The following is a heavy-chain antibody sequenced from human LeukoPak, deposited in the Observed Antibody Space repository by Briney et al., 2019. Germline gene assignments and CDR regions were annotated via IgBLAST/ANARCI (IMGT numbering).Heavy chain of an antibody. CDR2: LNYGGST. J-gene: IGHJ6*03. D-gene: IGHD2-21*02. CDR1: GGSITTDNYY. CDR3: AGELRWDYYMDV. V-gene: IGHV4-39*07. Sequence: PSETLSLTCTVSGGSITTDNYYWDWIRQSPGRGLEWIGSLNYGGSTYYNPSLKSRLTISVDTSKNQFSLQLRSVTAADTAVYFCAGELRWDYYMDVWGKGTTVTVSS.